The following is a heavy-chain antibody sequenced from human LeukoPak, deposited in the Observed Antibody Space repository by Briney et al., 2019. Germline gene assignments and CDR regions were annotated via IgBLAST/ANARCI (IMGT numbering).Heavy chain of an antibody. Sequence: GGSLRLSCAASGFTFDDHGMTWVRQAPGKGLEWLSGINWNGGSTGYADSVKGRFTISRDNAKNSLYLQMNSLRAEDTAVYYCARGGDIVVVVAVYFDYWGQGTLVTVSS. V-gene: IGHV3-20*04. CDR2: INWNGGST. CDR1: GFTFDDHG. J-gene: IGHJ4*02. D-gene: IGHD2-15*01. CDR3: ARGGDIVVVVAVYFDY.